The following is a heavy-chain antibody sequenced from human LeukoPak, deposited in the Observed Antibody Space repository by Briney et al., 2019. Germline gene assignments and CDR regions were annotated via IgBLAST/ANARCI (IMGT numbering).Heavy chain of an antibody. V-gene: IGHV3-21*01. J-gene: IGHJ4*02. CDR1: GFTFSSYG. Sequence: GGSLRPSCAASGFTFSSYGMNWVRQAPGKGLEWVSSITSNSLNDFAESVKGRFTISRDNAKNSLYLQMNSLRAEDTAVYYCTRDRGFCTGATCHPNDYWGQGTLVTVSS. D-gene: IGHD2-8*02. CDR3: TRDRGFCTGATCHPNDY. CDR2: ITSNSLN.